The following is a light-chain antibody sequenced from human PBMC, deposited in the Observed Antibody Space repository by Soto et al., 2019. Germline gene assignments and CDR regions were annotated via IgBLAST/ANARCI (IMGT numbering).Light chain of an antibody. CDR2: GAS. CDR1: QSVSSN. CDR3: QQYNNRWT. J-gene: IGKJ1*01. Sequence: ELVMTQSPATLSVSPGERATLSCRASQSVSSNLAWYQQKPGQAPRLLIYGASTRATGIPARFSGSGSGTEFTLTISSLQSEDFAIYYCQQYNNRWTFGQGTKVDIK. V-gene: IGKV3-15*01.